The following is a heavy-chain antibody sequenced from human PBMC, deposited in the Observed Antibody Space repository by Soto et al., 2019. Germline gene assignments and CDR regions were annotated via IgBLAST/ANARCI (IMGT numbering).Heavy chain of an antibody. CDR3: ASPYEGGPRYGINV. D-gene: IGHD3-9*01. Sequence: VQLVESGGGPVKPGGSRRLSCVVSGLTFRSYTMHWVRQAPGKGLEWVSSITSMSDDIYYTDSVKGRFTISRDDVKNSVHLQMNSLRVEDTAVYYCASPYEGGPRYGINVWGLGTTVTVS. V-gene: IGHV3-21*01. J-gene: IGHJ6*02. CDR2: ITSMSDDI. CDR1: GLTFRSYT.